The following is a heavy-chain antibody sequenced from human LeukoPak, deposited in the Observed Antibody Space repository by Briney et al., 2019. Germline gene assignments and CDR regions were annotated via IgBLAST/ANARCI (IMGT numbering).Heavy chain of an antibody. CDR1: GFSFSGHE. CDR2: ISSGGTTI. J-gene: IGHJ6*03. Sequence: GGSLRLSCVASGFSFSGHEMIWVRQAPGKGLEWISFISSGGTTIYYGDSVKGRFIISRDNAKTSLYLQMNSLRAEDTAVYYCAKGRGWEASYYYYYMDVWGKGTTVTISS. D-gene: IGHD1-26*01. V-gene: IGHV3-48*03. CDR3: AKGRGWEASYYYYYMDV.